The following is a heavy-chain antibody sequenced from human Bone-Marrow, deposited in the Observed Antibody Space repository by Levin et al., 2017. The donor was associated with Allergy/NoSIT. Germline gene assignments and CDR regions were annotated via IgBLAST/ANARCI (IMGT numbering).Heavy chain of an antibody. CDR3: ARDRVTSGYFNWFDP. D-gene: IGHD3-22*01. CDR2: FSYDGSSK. J-gene: IGHJ5*02. CDR1: GFIFSTYS. Sequence: GGSLRLSCTASGFIFSTYSMHWVRQAPGKGLEWVAVFSYDGSSKYYADSVKGRFTISRDNSKNTLYLQMNSLKAEDTAVYYCARDRVTSGYFNWFDPWGQGTLVTVSS. V-gene: IGHV3-30-3*01.